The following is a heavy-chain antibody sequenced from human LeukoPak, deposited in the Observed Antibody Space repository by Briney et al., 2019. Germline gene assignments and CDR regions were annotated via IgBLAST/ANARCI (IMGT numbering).Heavy chain of an antibody. V-gene: IGHV4-34*01. D-gene: IGHD2-21*02. J-gene: IGHJ4*02. CDR2: INHIGYT. CDR1: GVSFDDYY. Sequence: SETLSLTCAVSGVSFDDYYWSWVRQSPGKGPEWIGEINHIGYTNDSPSLKSRVTLSIDTSRKQFSLNLRSVTVADTGIYYCTRMTAGHDYWGQGTLVTVSS. CDR3: TRMTAGHDY.